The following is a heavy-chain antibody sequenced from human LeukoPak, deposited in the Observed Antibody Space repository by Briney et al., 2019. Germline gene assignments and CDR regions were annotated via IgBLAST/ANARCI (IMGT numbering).Heavy chain of an antibody. V-gene: IGHV3-48*02. Sequence: GGSLILSCAASGFTFSSYSMNWVRQAPGKGLEWVSYISSSSSTIYYAGSVKGRFTISRDNAKNSLYLQMNSLRDEDTAVYYCASLDYGSGSYSGYWGQGTLVTVSS. D-gene: IGHD3-10*01. CDR2: ISSSSSTI. CDR1: GFTFSSYS. J-gene: IGHJ4*02. CDR3: ASLDYGSGSYSGY.